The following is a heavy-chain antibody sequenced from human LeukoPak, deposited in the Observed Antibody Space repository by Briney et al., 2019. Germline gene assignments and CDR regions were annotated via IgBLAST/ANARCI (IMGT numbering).Heavy chain of an antibody. V-gene: IGHV3-7*03. Sequence: GGSLRLSCAASGFIFTDYWMYWVRQAPGRGLAWVANIKEDGSEKNYVDSVKGRFTISRDNAKNTLYLQMNSLRAEDTAVYYCVKDGVGVGLWYYYYMDVWGKGTTVTVSS. CDR2: IKEDGSEK. CDR3: VKDGVGVGLWYYYYMDV. D-gene: IGHD3-3*01. J-gene: IGHJ6*03. CDR1: GFIFTDYW.